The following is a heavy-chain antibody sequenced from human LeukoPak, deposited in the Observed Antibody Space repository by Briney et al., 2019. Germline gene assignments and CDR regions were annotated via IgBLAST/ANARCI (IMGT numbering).Heavy chain of an antibody. D-gene: IGHD3-10*01. CDR3: AKDRNYGHYDY. CDR2: ISGSGGST. J-gene: IGHJ4*02. CDR1: GFTFSSYA. Sequence: GASLRLSCAASGFTFSSYAMSWVRQAPGRGLEWVSAISGSGGSTYYADSVKGRFTISRDNSKNTLYLQMNSLRAEDTAVYYCAKDRNYGHYDYWGQGTLVTVSS. V-gene: IGHV3-23*01.